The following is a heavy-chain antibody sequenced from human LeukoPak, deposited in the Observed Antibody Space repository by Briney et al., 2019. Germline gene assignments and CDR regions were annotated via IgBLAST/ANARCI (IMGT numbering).Heavy chain of an antibody. Sequence: SETLSLTCLLSGGSIGPYYWSWIRQAAGKGPEWIGRIYTTGTADYNPSLKSRVTMSVDTSKNQFSLKLSSVTAADTAVYYCARDHYYDSSGYKNWFDPWGQGTLVTVSS. CDR3: ARDHYYDSSGYKNWFDP. D-gene: IGHD3-22*01. J-gene: IGHJ5*02. CDR2: IYTTGTA. CDR1: GGSIGPYY. V-gene: IGHV4-4*07.